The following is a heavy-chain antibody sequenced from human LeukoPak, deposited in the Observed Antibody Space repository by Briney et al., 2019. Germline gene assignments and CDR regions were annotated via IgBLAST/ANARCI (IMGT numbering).Heavy chain of an antibody. J-gene: IGHJ4*02. CDR3: AKVAKYYYGPETYYFFEQ. CDR2: INQGGTEK. V-gene: IGHV3-7*01. CDR1: GFTFSSYG. Sequence: GGSLRLSCAASGFTFSSYGMHWVRQAPGKGLEWVANINQGGTEKYYVDSVKGRFTISRDYAKNSLYLQMNSLRVEDTAVYYCAKVAKYYYGPETYYFFEQWGQGTPVTASS. D-gene: IGHD3-10*01.